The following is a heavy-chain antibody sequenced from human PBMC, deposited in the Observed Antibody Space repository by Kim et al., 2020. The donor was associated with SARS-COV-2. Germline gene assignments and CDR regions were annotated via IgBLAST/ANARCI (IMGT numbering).Heavy chain of an antibody. V-gene: IGHV1-18*01. D-gene: IGHD3-10*01. CDR1: GYTFTSYG. CDR2: ISAYNGNT. J-gene: IGHJ6*02. CDR3: ARGPHYYGSGSYLGYYYYYGMDV. Sequence: ASVKVSCKASGYTFTSYGISWVRQAPGQGLEWMGWISAYNGNTNYAQKLQGRVTMTTDTSTSTAYMELRSLRSDDTAVYYCARGPHYYGSGSYLGYYYYYGMDVWGQGTTVTVSS.